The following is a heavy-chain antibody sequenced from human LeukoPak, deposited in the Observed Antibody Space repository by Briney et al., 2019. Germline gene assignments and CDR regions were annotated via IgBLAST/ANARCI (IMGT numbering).Heavy chain of an antibody. V-gene: IGHV4-59*12. CDR1: GGSISSYY. D-gene: IGHD2-15*01. J-gene: IGHJ5*02. Sequence: SETLSLTCTVSGGSISSYYWSWIRQPPGKGLEWIGYIYYSGSTNYNPSLKSRVTISVDTSKNQFSLKLSSVTAADTAIYYCARDRDCSGGSCHNWFDPWGQGTLVTVSS. CDR3: ARDRDCSGGSCHNWFDP. CDR2: IYYSGST.